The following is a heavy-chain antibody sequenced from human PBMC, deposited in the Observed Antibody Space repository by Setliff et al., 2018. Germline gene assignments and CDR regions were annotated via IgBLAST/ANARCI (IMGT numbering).Heavy chain of an antibody. J-gene: IGHJ4*02. CDR3: ARRVAGSSQFDY. CDR1: GGSISSGSLH. Sequence: PSETLSLTCTVSGGSISSGSLHWSWIRQPAGKGLEWIGQIYTSGSTNYDPSLKSRVTITSDTSKNQFSLILSSVTAADTAVYYCARRVAGSSQFDYWGQGTRVTVSS. V-gene: IGHV4-61*09. D-gene: IGHD1-26*01. CDR2: IYTSGST.